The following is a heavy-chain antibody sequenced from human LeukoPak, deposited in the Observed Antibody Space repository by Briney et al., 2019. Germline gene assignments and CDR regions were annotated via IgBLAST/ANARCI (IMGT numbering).Heavy chain of an antibody. D-gene: IGHD3-10*01. CDR1: GYTFTSYG. V-gene: IGHV1-18*01. CDR3: ARDHRSITMVRGGLTWFDP. J-gene: IGHJ5*02. Sequence: ASVKVSCKASGYTFTSYGISWVRQAPGQGLEWMGWISAYNGNTNYAQKLQGRVTMTTDTSTSTAYMELRSLRSDDTAVYYCARDHRSITMVRGGLTWFDPWGQGTLATVSS. CDR2: ISAYNGNT.